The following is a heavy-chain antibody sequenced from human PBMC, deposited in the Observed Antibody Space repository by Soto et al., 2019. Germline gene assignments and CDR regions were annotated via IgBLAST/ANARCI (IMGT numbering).Heavy chain of an antibody. V-gene: IGHV1-46*01. CDR3: ARGIVVVVAAPDWFDP. CDR2: INPSGGST. J-gene: IGHJ5*02. Sequence: QVQLVQSGAEVKKPGASVKVSCKASGYTFTSYYMHWVRQAPGQGLEWMGIINPSGGSTSYAQKSQGQVTMARDTSTSTVYMELSSLRSEDTAVYYCARGIVVVVAAPDWFDPWGQGTLVTVSS. CDR1: GYTFTSYY. D-gene: IGHD2-15*01.